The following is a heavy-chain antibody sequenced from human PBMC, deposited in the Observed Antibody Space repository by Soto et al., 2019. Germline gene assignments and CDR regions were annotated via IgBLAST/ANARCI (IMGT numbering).Heavy chain of an antibody. CDR2: IYSGGYT. V-gene: IGHV3-53*01. CDR1: GFTVSNNY. CDR3: ATHPGGGGY. J-gene: IGHJ4*02. D-gene: IGHD3-10*01. Sequence: EVQLVESGGGLIQPGGSLRLSCAVSGFTVSNNYMSWVRQAPGKGLEGVSVIYSGGYTAYGDSVKGRFTISRDNSKNQLFLQMKSLRPAHPGVFYRATHPGGGGYWGQGTLVTVSS.